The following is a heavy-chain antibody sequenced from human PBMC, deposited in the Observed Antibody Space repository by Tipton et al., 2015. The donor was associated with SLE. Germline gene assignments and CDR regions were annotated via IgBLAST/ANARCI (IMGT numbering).Heavy chain of an antibody. J-gene: IGHJ4*02. Sequence: TLSLTCTVSGGSITSHYWSWIRQPPGKGLEWIGEINHSGSTNYNPSLKSRVPISVDTSKNQFSLKLSSVTAADTAVYYCARGLRITMVRGVPFDYWGQGTLVTVSS. CDR3: ARGLRITMVRGVPFDY. D-gene: IGHD3-10*01. CDR2: INHSGST. CDR1: GGSITSHY. V-gene: IGHV4-34*01.